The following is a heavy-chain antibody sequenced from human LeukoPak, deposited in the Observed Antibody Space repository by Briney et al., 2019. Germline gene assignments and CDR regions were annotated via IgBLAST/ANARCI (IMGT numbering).Heavy chain of an antibody. Sequence: PGGSLRLSCAASGFTFSNYWMTWVRQAPGKGLEWVANIKPDGSEKNYVDSVKGRFTISRDNAKTSLYLQMNSLRAEDTAVYYCARDLSGIAGYTYGRGIDYWGQGTLVTVSS. J-gene: IGHJ4*02. CDR3: ARDLSGIAGYTYGRGIDY. D-gene: IGHD5-18*01. CDR2: IKPDGSEK. CDR1: GFTFSNYW. V-gene: IGHV3-7*01.